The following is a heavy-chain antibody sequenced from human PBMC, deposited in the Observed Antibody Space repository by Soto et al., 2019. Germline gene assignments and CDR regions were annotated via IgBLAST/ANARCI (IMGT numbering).Heavy chain of an antibody. CDR2: IIPIFGTA. V-gene: IGHV1-69*13. CDR1: GVTFSSYA. J-gene: IGHJ3*02. CDR3: ATRHIRSARRAFDI. D-gene: IGHD3-10*01. Sequence: RASVKVSCKASGVTFSSYAISWVRQAPGQGLEWMGGIIPIFGTANYAQKFQGRVTITADESTGTAYMELSSLRSEDTAVYYCATRHIRSARRAFDIWGQGTMVTVSS.